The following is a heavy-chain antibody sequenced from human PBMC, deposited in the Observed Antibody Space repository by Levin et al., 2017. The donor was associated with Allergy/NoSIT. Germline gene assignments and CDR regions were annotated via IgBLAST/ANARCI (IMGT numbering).Heavy chain of an antibody. CDR1: GYTFTGYY. CDR3: ARGDSLGYCSGGSCYGGFDY. J-gene: IGHJ4*02. D-gene: IGHD2-15*01. CDR2: INPNSGGT. Sequence: ASVKVSCKASGYTFTGYYMHWVRQAPGQGLEWMGRINPNSGGTNYAQKFQGRVTMTRDTSISTAYMELSRLRSDDTAVYYCARGDSLGYCSGGSCYGGFDYWGQGTLVTVSS. V-gene: IGHV1-2*06.